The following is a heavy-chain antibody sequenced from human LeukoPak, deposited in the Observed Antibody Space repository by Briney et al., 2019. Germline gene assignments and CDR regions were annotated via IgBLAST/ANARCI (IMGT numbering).Heavy chain of an antibody. CDR1: GGSFSGYY. D-gene: IGHD6-19*01. Sequence: SETLSLTCAVYGGSFSGYYWSWIRQPPGKGLEWIGEINHSGSTNYNPSLKSRVTISVDTSKNQFSLKLSSVTAADTAVYYCASSYSSGPIYYYYGMDVWGQGTTVTVSS. J-gene: IGHJ6*02. CDR2: INHSGST. CDR3: ASSYSSGPIYYYYGMDV. V-gene: IGHV4-34*01.